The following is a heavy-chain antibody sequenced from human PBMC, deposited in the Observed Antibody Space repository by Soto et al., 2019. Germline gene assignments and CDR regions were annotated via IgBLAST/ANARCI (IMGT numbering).Heavy chain of an antibody. D-gene: IGHD5-18*01. CDR3: AKDLKLWFPDY. J-gene: IGHJ4*02. CDR1: GFTFSSYA. CDR2: ISGSGGTT. V-gene: IGHV3-23*01. Sequence: PGGSLRLSCAASGFTFSSYAMTWVRQAPGQGLEWVASISGSGGTTNYADSVKGRFTISRDNSKNTAYLQMNSLRAEDTAVYYCAKDLKLWFPDYWGQGTLVTVSS.